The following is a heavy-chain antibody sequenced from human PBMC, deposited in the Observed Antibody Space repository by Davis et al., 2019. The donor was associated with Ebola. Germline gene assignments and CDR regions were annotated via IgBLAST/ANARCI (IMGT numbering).Heavy chain of an antibody. V-gene: IGHV4-59*08. J-gene: IGHJ6*02. D-gene: IGHD3-22*01. CDR1: GGSISSYY. Sequence: MPSETLSLTCTVSGGSISSYYWSWIRQPPGKGLEWIGYIYYSGSTNYNPSLKSRVTISVDTSKNQFSLKLSSVTAADTAVYYCARHGLEGSSGYYYYYYGMDVWGQGTTVTVSS. CDR3: ARHGLEGSSGYYYYYYGMDV. CDR2: IYYSGST.